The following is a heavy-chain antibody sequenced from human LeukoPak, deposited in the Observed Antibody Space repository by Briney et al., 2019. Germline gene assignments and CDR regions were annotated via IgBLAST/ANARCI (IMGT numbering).Heavy chain of an antibody. CDR3: ARTGPYTTVRGVINWFDP. CDR2: INHSGST. Sequence: SETLSLTCAVYGGSFSGYYWSWIRQPPGKGLEWIGEINHSGSTNYNPSLKSRVTISVDTSKNQFSLKLSSVTAADTAVYYCARTGPYTTVRGVINWFDPWGQGTLVTVSS. D-gene: IGHD3-10*01. CDR1: GGSFSGYY. J-gene: IGHJ5*02. V-gene: IGHV4-34*01.